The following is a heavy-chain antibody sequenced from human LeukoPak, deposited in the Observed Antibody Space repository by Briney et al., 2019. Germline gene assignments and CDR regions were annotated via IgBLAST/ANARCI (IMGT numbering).Heavy chain of an antibody. V-gene: IGHV1-2*02. CDR3: AREKYSSDRKRNWFDP. D-gene: IGHD6-19*01. J-gene: IGHJ5*02. CDR1: GYTFTGYY. Sequence: ASVKVSCKASGYTFTGYYMHWVRQAPGQGLEWMGWINPKSGGRNYPQKFQGRVTMTRDTSISTAYMELSRLRSDDTAVYYCAREKYSSDRKRNWFDPWGQGTLVTVSS. CDR2: INPKSGGR.